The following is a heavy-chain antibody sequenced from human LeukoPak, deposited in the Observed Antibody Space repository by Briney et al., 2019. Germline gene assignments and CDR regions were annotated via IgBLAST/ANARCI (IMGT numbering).Heavy chain of an antibody. CDR2: IYYSGST. D-gene: IGHD6-13*01. CDR3: ARDLYSSSWSGFDY. CDR1: GGSISSYY. V-gene: IGHV4-59*01. Sequence: SETLSLTCTVSGGSISSYYWSWIRQPPGKGLEWIGYIYYSGSTNYNPSLKSRVTISVDTSKNQFSLKLSSVTAADTAVYYCARDLYSSSWSGFDYWGQGTLVTVPS. J-gene: IGHJ4*02.